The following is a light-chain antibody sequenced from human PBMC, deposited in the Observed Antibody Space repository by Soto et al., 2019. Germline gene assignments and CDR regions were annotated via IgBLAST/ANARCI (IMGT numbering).Light chain of an antibody. V-gene: IGKV3-11*01. CDR3: QQRSDWPPIT. CDR2: DAD. J-gene: IGKJ5*01. Sequence: EIVLTQSPATLSLSPGERATLSCRASQSISSFLAWYQQKPGQAPRLLIFDADNRATGIPARFSGSGSGTDFTLTISSLEPEDFAVYYCQQRSDWPPITFGQGTRLEIK. CDR1: QSISSF.